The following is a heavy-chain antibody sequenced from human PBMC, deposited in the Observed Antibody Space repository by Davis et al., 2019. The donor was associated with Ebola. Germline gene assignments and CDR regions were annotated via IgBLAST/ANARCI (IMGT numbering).Heavy chain of an antibody. CDR2: ISYDGSNK. CDR3: AKPGMVYARSSWFDP. D-gene: IGHD2-8*01. V-gene: IGHV3-30*18. Sequence: PGGSLRLSCAASGFTFSSYGMHWVRQAPGKGLEWVAVISYDGSNKYYADSVKGRFTISRDNSKNTLYLQMNSLRAEDTAVYYCAKPGMVYARSSWFDPWGQGTLVTVSS. CDR1: GFTFSSYG. J-gene: IGHJ5*02.